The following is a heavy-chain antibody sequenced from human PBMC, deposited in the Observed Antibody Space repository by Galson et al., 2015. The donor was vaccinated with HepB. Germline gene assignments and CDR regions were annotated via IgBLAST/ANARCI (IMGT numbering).Heavy chain of an antibody. CDR2: LFSDGKT. CDR1: GFTVSNNF. D-gene: IGHD1-1*01. CDR3: VRFMPATGTLDY. Sequence: SLRLSCAASGFTVSNNFMSWVRQAPGKGLEWVSVLFSDGKTNYADSVKGRFTISRDNSKNTVYLQMNSLRADDTAVYYCVRFMPATGTLDYWGQGTPVTVSS. J-gene: IGHJ4*02. V-gene: IGHV3-66*01.